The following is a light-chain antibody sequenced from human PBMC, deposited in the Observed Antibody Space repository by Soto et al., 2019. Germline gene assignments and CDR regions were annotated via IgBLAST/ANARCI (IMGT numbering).Light chain of an antibody. J-gene: IGKJ1*01. Sequence: DIVMTQSPLSLPVTPGEPASISCRSSQSLLHDNGYNYLDWYLQKPGQSPQLLIYVSSKRASGVLARFYGSRSGTDFTLRISRVEAEDVGIYYGMQALQAPWTFGRGTKVEIK. V-gene: IGKV2-28*01. CDR3: MQALQAPWT. CDR1: QSLLHDNGYNY. CDR2: VSS.